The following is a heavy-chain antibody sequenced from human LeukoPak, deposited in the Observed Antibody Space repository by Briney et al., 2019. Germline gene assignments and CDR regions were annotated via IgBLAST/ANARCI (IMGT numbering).Heavy chain of an antibody. D-gene: IGHD6-6*01. V-gene: IGHV3-64D*06. CDR3: VKDRRGSSGVGYFDY. J-gene: IGHJ4*02. CDR1: GFTFSSYA. CDR2: IRRKGGST. Sequence: GRSLRLSCSASGFTFSSYAMHWVRQPQGKGLEYVSAIRRKGGSTYYTDSVKGRFTISRDNSKNTLYLQMSSLRAEDTAVYYCVKDRRGSSGVGYFDYWGQGTLVTVSS.